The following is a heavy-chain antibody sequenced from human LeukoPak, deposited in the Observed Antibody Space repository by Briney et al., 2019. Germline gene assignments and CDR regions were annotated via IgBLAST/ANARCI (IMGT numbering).Heavy chain of an antibody. CDR1: GGSISSSSYY. J-gene: IGHJ4*02. D-gene: IGHD6-6*01. CDR3: ARHAPDAYSSSSDYFDY. CDR2: IYYSGST. Sequence: SETLSLTCTVSGGSISSSSYYWGWIRQPPGKGLEWIGSIYYSGSTYYNPSLKSRVTISVDTSKNQFSLKLSSVTAADTAVYYCARHAPDAYSSSSDYFDYWGQGTLVTVSS. V-gene: IGHV4-39*01.